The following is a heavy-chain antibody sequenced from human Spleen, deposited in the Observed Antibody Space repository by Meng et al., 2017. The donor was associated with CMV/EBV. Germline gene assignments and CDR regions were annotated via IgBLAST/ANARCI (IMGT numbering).Heavy chain of an antibody. CDR1: GYSISSDYF. Sequence: SETLSLSCTVSGYSISSDYFWSWLRQPPGKGLEWIGYIYYSENTYYNPSLKSRVTISGDTSKNQFSLKLSSVTAADTAVYYCARGAGTAAAEDYYYYGMDVWGQGTTVTVSS. CDR3: ARGAGTAAAEDYYYYGMDV. D-gene: IGHD6-13*01. V-gene: IGHV4-38-2*02. J-gene: IGHJ6*02. CDR2: IYYSENT.